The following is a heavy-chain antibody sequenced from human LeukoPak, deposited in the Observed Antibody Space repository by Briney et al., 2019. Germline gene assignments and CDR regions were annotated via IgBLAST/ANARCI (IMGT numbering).Heavy chain of an antibody. Sequence: GGSLRLSCAGSGFTFSSYWMHWVRQAPGKGLVWVSRINSGGRSTSYADSVKGRFTISRDNAKNTLYLQMNSLRAEDTAVYYCARETSTGFDYWGQGTLVTVSS. V-gene: IGHV3-74*01. CDR1: GFTFSSYW. J-gene: IGHJ4*02. CDR3: ARETSTGFDY. D-gene: IGHD4-11*01. CDR2: INSGGRST.